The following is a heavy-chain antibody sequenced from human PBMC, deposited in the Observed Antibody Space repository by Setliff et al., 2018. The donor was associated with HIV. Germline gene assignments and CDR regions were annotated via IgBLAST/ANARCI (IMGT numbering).Heavy chain of an antibody. CDR1: GGSISSGGYY. CDR2: VFYTGFA. Sequence: SETLSLTCTVSGGSISSGGYYWSWIRQPPGKGLEWMGYVFYTGFAAYNPSLKSRLTISVDTSKSQFSLTLTSVTAADTAVYYCARQMPIPGIAITPVDYWGQGALVTVSS. CDR3: ARQMPIPGIAITPVDY. V-gene: IGHV4-61*08. D-gene: IGHD5-12*01. J-gene: IGHJ4*02.